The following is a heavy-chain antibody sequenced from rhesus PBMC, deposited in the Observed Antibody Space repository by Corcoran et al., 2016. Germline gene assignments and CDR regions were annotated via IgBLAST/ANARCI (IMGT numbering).Heavy chain of an antibody. D-gene: IGHD1-14*01. CDR2: VDPEDCEA. CDR1: GYTFTDPY. J-gene: IGHJ4*01. V-gene: IGHV1-111*02. CDR3: ARALAGTYFDY. Sequence: EVQLVQSGAEVKKPGDSVNISCKASGYTFTDPYLTWVRQAPGKGLEWMGRVDPEDCEADYAHKLQDRVTITADMSTGTAYMELSSLRSEDTAGYYCARALAGTYFDYWGQGVLVTVSS.